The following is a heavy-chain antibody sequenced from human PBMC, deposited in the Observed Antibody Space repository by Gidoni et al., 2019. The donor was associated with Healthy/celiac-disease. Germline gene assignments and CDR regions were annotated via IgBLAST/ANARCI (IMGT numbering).Heavy chain of an antibody. CDR2: IRSKAYGGTT. Sequence: EVQLVESGGGLVKPGRSLRLSFGDYTMSWFRQAPGKGLEWVGFIRSKAYGGTTEYAASVKGRFTISRDDSKSIAYLQMNSLKTEDTAVYYCTRDREGDFWSGYYGIGYAFDIWGQGTMVTVSS. J-gene: IGHJ3*02. CDR3: TRDREGDFWSGYYGIGYAFDI. V-gene: IGHV3-49*05. D-gene: IGHD3-3*01. CDR1: GDYT.